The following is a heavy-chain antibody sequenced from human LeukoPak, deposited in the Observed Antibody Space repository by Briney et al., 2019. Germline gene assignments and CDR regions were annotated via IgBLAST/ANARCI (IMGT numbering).Heavy chain of an antibody. CDR2: IYPGDSDI. Sequence: GESLKISCKGSGYSFTSYWIGWARQMPGKGLEWMGIIYPGDSDIGYSPSFQGHVTISADKSISTAYLQWSSLKASDTAMYYCASGLYDSSAFDIWGQGTMVTVSS. CDR3: ASGLYDSSAFDI. CDR1: GYSFTSYW. J-gene: IGHJ3*02. D-gene: IGHD3-22*01. V-gene: IGHV5-51*01.